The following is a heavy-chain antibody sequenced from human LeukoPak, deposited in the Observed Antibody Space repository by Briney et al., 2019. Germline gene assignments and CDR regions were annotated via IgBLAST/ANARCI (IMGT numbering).Heavy chain of an antibody. D-gene: IGHD6-19*01. V-gene: IGHV4-38-2*01. CDR3: GRNSSGWFFDY. CDR1: GDSISSGYY. CDR2: IYHRGST. Sequence: PSQTLSLTCDVSGDSISSGYYWGWIRQPPGKGLEWIGSIYHRGSTTYNPSLKSRVTLSADTSKNQFSLKVRSVTAADTAIYYCGRNSSGWFFDYWGQGTLVSVSS. J-gene: IGHJ4*02.